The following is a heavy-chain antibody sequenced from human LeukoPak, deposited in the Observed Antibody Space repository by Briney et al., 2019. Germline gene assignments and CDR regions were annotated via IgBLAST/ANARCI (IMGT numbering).Heavy chain of an antibody. V-gene: IGHV4-34*01. J-gene: IGHJ5*02. CDR1: GGSFSGYY. CDR2: INHSGST. CDR3: ARHKTMITFGGVIVKGWFDP. D-gene: IGHD3-16*02. Sequence: SETLSLTCAVSGGSFSGYYWSWIRQPPGKGLEWIGEINHSGSTNYNRSLKSRVTISVDTSKNQFSLKLSSVTAADTAVYYCARHKTMITFGGVIVKGWFDPWGQGTLVTVSS.